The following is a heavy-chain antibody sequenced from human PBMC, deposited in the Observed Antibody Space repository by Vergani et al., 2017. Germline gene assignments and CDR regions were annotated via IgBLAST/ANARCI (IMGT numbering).Heavy chain of an antibody. D-gene: IGHD1-1*01. CDR1: GFSFTTFA. CDR2: INTIGDYT. Sequence: EVQLLESGGDLVQPGWSLRLSCAASGFSFTTFAMSWVRQAPGKGLEWVSTINTIGDYTRYGDSVKGRFTKSRDNSKSTLYLQMNSLRAEDTAMYYCAKGGWNYWFDSWGQGTLVIVS. CDR3: AKGGWNYWFDS. J-gene: IGHJ5*01. V-gene: IGHV3-23*01.